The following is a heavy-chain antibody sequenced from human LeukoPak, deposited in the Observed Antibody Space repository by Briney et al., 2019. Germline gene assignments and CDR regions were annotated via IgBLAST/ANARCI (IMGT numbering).Heavy chain of an antibody. J-gene: IGHJ4*02. Sequence: GGSLRLSCAASGFTISSNWMSWVRQAPGKGLEWVANIKQDGSEKYYVDSVEGRFTISRRNAKNSQYLQLNSLRAEDTAVYYCAREGKMVGYGDYVAPFDYWGQGTLVTVSS. V-gene: IGHV3-7*01. CDR1: GFTISSNW. D-gene: IGHD4-17*01. CDR2: IKQDGSEK. CDR3: AREGKMVGYGDYVAPFDY.